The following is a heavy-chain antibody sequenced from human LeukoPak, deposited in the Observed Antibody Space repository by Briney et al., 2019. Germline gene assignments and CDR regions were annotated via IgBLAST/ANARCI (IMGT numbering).Heavy chain of an antibody. CDR1: GFTFRKYA. D-gene: IGHD7-27*01. J-gene: IGHJ3*02. CDR2: ISDSSADT. V-gene: IGHV3-23*01. CDR3: ARFATGDDAFNI. Sequence: GGSLRLSCAASGFTFRKYAVTWVRQAPGKGLEWVSTISDSSADTYYADSVKGRFTISRDNSENTLFLHMNSLRADDTAVYYCARFATGDDAFNIWGQGTMVTVSS.